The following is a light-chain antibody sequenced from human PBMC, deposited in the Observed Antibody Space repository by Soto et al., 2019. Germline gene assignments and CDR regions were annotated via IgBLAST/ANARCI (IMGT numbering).Light chain of an antibody. CDR2: WSS. CDR3: QQYYTTPYT. CDR1: QSVLYSSNNKNY. Sequence: DIVMTQSPDSLAVSLGERATINCKSSQSVLYSSNNKNYLAWYQQKPGQPPKLLIYWSSTRESGVPDRFSGSGSGTDFTLTISSLQAADVAVYYCQQYYTTPYTFGQGTKLGI. J-gene: IGKJ2*01. V-gene: IGKV4-1*01.